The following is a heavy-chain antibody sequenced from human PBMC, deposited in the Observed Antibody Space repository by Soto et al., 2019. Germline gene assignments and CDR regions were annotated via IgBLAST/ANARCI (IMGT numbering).Heavy chain of an antibody. CDR1: GGSISSSNW. J-gene: IGHJ4*02. V-gene: IGHV4-4*02. CDR3: AGDPSGGWLQSWYFDY. CDR2: IYHSGST. Sequence: QVQLQESGPGLVKPSGTLSLTCAVSGGSISSSNWWSWVRQPPRKGLEWLGEIYHSGSTNYNPSLKGRVTISVDKPKNQFSLKLSSVTAADTAVYYCAGDPSGGWLQSWYFDYWGQGTLVTVSS. D-gene: IGHD5-12*01.